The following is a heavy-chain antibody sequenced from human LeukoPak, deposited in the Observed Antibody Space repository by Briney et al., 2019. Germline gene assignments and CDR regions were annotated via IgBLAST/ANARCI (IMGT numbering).Heavy chain of an antibody. D-gene: IGHD3-10*01. V-gene: IGHV3-48*03. J-gene: IGHJ4*02. CDR3: ARGGVDYYGSGTYYLMYYFDY. CDR2: ISSSGGAT. CDR1: GFTFSSYE. Sequence: PGGSLRLSCAASGFTFSSYEMNWVRQAPGKGLEWVSYISSSGGATYYADSVKGRFTISRDDPHNTLYLQMNSLRAEDTAVYFCARGGVDYYGSGTYYLMYYFDYWGQGALVTVSS.